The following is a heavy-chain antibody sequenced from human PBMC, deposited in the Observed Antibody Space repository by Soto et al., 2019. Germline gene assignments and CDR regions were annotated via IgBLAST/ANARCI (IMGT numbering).Heavy chain of an antibody. V-gene: IGHV1-69*13. CDR1: GGPFSSYA. Sequence: SVKVSFKASGGPFSSYAISWVRQAPGQGLEWMGGIIPIFGTANYAQKFQVRVTITADESTSTAYMELSSLRSEDTAVYYCASRVRGEAYYHYGMDVWGQGTTVTVSS. J-gene: IGHJ6*01. D-gene: IGHD3-10*02. CDR3: ASRVRGEAYYHYGMDV. CDR2: IIPIFGTA.